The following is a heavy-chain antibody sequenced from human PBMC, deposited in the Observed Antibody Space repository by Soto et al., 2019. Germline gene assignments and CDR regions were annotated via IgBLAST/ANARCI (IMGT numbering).Heavy chain of an antibody. CDR3: AREWRSRVAKRFDY. J-gene: IGHJ4*02. CDR1: GGSISSGDYY. CDR2: IYYSGST. Sequence: PSETLSLTCTVSGGSISSGDYYWSWIRQPPGKGLEWIGYIYYSGSTYYNPSLKSRVTISVDTSKNQFSLKLSSVTAADTAVYYWAREWRSRVAKRFDYWGQGTLVTVPS. D-gene: IGHD2-15*01. V-gene: IGHV4-30-4*01.